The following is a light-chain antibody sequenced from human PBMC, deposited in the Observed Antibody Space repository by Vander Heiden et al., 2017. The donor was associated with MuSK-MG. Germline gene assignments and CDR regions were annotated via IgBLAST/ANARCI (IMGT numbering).Light chain of an antibody. CDR3: QQTDSPFLT. V-gene: IGKV1-39*01. J-gene: IGKJ4*01. CDR1: QSISGN. Sequence: DIKMTQSPSSLSASVGDRVTITCRASQSISGNLNWYQQKPGKAPNVLIHTTSSLQSWVPSRFSGSGSGTDFTLTINSLQPEDSCTYYCQQTDSPFLTFGGGTKVELK. CDR2: TTS.